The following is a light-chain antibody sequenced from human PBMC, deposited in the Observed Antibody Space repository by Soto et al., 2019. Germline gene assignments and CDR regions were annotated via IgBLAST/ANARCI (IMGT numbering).Light chain of an antibody. CDR2: AAS. J-gene: IGKJ1*01. CDR3: QQYNSYWT. CDR1: QSISTW. V-gene: IGKV1-5*01. Sequence: DIQMTQSPASLSASVGDRVTITCRASQSISTWLAWYQQKPGKGPKLLIYAASSLESGVPSRFSGSGSGTEFPLTISSLQPDDVATYYCQQYNSYWTFGQGTKVEIK.